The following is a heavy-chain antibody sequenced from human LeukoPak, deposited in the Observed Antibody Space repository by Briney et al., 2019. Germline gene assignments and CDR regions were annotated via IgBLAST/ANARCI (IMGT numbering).Heavy chain of an antibody. CDR3: ALRGAAAGTHY. CDR1: GGSFSGYY. V-gene: IGHV4-34*01. CDR2: VNHSGST. J-gene: IGHJ4*02. Sequence: SETLSLTCAVYGGSFSGYYWSWIRQPPGKGLEWIGEVNHSGSTNYNPSLKSRVTISVDTSKNQFSLKLSSVTAADTAVYYCALRGAAAGTHYLGQGTLVTVSS. D-gene: IGHD6-13*01.